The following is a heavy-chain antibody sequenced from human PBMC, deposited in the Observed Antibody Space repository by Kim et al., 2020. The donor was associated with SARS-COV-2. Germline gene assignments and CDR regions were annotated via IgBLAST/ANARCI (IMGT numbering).Heavy chain of an antibody. V-gene: IGHV4-30-2*01. CDR2: IYHSGST. D-gene: IGHD5-12*01. Sequence: SETLSITCAVSGGSISSGGYSWSWIRQPPGKGLEWIGYIYHSGSTYYNPSLKSRVTISVDRSKNQFSLKLSSVTAADTAVYYCARAEGYSGYDLDYWGQGTLVTVSS. CDR1: GGSISSGGYS. CDR3: ARAEGYSGYDLDY. J-gene: IGHJ4*02.